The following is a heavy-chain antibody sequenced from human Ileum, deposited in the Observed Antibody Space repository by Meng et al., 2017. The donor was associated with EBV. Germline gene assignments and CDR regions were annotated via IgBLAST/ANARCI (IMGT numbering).Heavy chain of an antibody. Sequence: QVQLQDSGPGLVQPSETLSLTCTVSGASSRTYYWSWLRQSPGKGPELIGYIYSSGDTNYNPSLKSRVTISIDTSKNQFSLMLNSVTAADTAVYYCARGSSYSSGWYPDLWGQGTLVTVSS. V-gene: IGHV4-59*01. CDR2: IYSSGDT. J-gene: IGHJ5*02. D-gene: IGHD6-19*01. CDR3: ARGSSYSSGWYPDL. CDR1: GASSRTYY.